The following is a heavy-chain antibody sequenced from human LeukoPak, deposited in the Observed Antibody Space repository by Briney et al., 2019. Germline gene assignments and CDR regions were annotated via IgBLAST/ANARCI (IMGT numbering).Heavy chain of an antibody. V-gene: IGHV1-2*02. D-gene: IGHD6-19*01. Sequence: ASVTVSCKASGYTFTSYGIGWVRQAPGQGLEWVGWINPHSGDTNYAQNFQGRVTMTRDTSISTAYLELSRLRSDDTAVYYCARVLYSSGWYDGDYWGQGTLVTVSS. J-gene: IGHJ4*02. CDR1: GYTFTSYG. CDR2: INPHSGDT. CDR3: ARVLYSSGWYDGDY.